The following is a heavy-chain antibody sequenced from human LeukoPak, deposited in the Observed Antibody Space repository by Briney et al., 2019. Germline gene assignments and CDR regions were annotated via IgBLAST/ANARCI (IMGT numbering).Heavy chain of an antibody. CDR1: GFTFSSYS. CDR3: ARNNDYAFDY. Sequence: GGSLRLSCAASGFTFSSYSINWVRQAPGKGLEWLSYISSSSSPIDYADSVKGRFTISRDNAKNSLYLQMNSLRDEDTAVYYCARNNDYAFDYWGQGTLVTVSS. CDR2: ISSSSSPI. V-gene: IGHV3-48*02. J-gene: IGHJ4*02. D-gene: IGHD4/OR15-4a*01.